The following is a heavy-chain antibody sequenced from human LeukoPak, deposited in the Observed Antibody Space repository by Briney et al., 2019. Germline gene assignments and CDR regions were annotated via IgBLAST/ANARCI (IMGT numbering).Heavy chain of an antibody. CDR1: GFIFSSYD. D-gene: IGHD4-23*01. Sequence: GSLRLSCAASGFIFSSYDMYWVRQAPGKGPEWVAVISQDVSHKYYADFVKGRFTIFRDNSKNTLHLQMNTLRTEDTAVYYCAKRRLEDSGTYGGGFDFWGQGTMVTVSS. CDR2: ISQDVSHK. V-gene: IGHV3-30*18. J-gene: IGHJ3*01. CDR3: AKRRLEDSGTYGGGFDF.